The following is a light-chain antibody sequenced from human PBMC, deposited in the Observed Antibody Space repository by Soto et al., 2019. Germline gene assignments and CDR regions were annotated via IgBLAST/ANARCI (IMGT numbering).Light chain of an antibody. J-gene: IGKJ4*01. CDR3: MQALQTPRLT. CDR1: RSLLHSSGYKY. V-gene: IGKV2-28*01. Sequence: DIVMTQSPLSLPVTPGEPASISCRSIRSLLHSSGYKYLNWYLQKPGQSPQLLIYLGSNRASGVPDRFSGSGSGTDFTLKISRVEAEDVGVYYCMQALQTPRLTFGGGTKVDIK. CDR2: LGS.